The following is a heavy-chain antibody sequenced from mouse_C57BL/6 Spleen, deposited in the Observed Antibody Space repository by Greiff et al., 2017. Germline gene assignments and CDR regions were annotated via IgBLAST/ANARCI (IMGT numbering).Heavy chain of an antibody. D-gene: IGHD1-1*01. CDR3: ARTDYYGSSSDY. CDR1: GYAFTNYL. Sequence: VQLQQSGAELVRPGTSVKVSCKASGYAFTNYLIEWVKQRPGQGLEWIGVINPGSGGTNYNGKFKGKATLTADKSSSTAYMQLSSLTSEDSAVYFCARTDYYGSSSDYWGQGTTLTVSS. CDR2: INPGSGGT. J-gene: IGHJ2*01. V-gene: IGHV1-54*01.